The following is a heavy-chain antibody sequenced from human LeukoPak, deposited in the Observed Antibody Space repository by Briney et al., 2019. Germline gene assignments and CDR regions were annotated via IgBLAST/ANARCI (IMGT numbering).Heavy chain of an antibody. V-gene: IGHV3-9*03. D-gene: IGHD6-13*01. CDR2: ISWNSGSI. J-gene: IGHJ6*03. CDR3: AKGGASWSTSYYYMDV. Sequence: GGSLRLSCAASGFTFDDYAMHWVRQAPGKGLEWVSGISWNSGSIGYADSVKGRFTISRDNAKNSLYLQMNSLRAEDMALYYCAKGGASWSTSYYYMDVWGKGTTVTVSS. CDR1: GFTFDDYA.